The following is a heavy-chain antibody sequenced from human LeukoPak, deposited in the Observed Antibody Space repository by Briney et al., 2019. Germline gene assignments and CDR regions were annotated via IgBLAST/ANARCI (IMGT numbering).Heavy chain of an antibody. CDR1: GFTFSHHW. CDR3: AREGSGWYLDY. CDR2: INQDGSEK. D-gene: IGHD6-19*01. Sequence: GGSLRLSCAASGFTFSHHWMNWVRQAPGEGLKWVATINQDGSEKHYVDSVKGRFTISRDNAKNSLYLQMNSLRAEDTAVYYCAREGSGWYLDYWGQGSLVTVSS. J-gene: IGHJ4*02. V-gene: IGHV3-7*03.